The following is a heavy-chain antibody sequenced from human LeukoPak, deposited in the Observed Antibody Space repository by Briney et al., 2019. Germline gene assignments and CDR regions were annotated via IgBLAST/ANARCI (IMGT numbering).Heavy chain of an antibody. V-gene: IGHV3-30*02. Sequence: GGALRLSRAASGFTFSSYGMHWVRQAPGRGLEWVAFIWYDGSNKYYADSVRGGVTISRENSKNTLYLQMNSLRAEDTAVYYCAKSRAMVRGVMGPFDYWGQGTLVTVSS. J-gene: IGHJ4*02. D-gene: IGHD3-10*01. CDR3: AKSRAMVRGVMGPFDY. CDR2: IWYDGSNK. CDR1: GFTFSSYG.